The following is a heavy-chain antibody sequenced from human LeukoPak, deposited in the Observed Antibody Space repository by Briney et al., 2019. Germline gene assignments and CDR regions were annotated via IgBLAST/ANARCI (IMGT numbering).Heavy chain of an antibody. J-gene: IGHJ5*02. V-gene: IGHV3-48*04. Sequence: GGSLRLSCAASGFTFSSYSMNWVRQAPGKGLEWVSYISSSGSTIYYADSVKGRFTISRDNAKNSLYLQMNSLRAEDTAVYYCARELRNWFDPWGQGTLVTVSS. CDR3: ARELRNWFDP. CDR1: GFTFSSYS. CDR2: ISSSGSTI.